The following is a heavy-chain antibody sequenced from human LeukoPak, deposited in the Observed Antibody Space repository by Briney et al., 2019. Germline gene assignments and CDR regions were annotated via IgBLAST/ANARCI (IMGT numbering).Heavy chain of an antibody. CDR3: ARQGAGASYYDPTGLPRGAFDS. J-gene: IGHJ3*02. V-gene: IGHV5-51*01. CDR1: GYSFTSYW. D-gene: IGHD3-22*01. Sequence: GESLKISCKGSGYSFTSYWIGWVRRMPGKGLEWMGIIYPGDSDTRYSPSFQGQVTISADKSISTAYLQWSSLKASDSAIYYCARQGAGASYYDPTGLPRGAFDSWGQGTTVTVSS. CDR2: IYPGDSDT.